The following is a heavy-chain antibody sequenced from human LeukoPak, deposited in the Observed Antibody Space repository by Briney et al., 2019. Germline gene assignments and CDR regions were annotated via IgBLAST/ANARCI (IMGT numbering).Heavy chain of an antibody. CDR2: IYTSGST. V-gene: IGHV4-61*02. CDR3: ARSLTDDFWSGHNWFDP. D-gene: IGHD3-3*01. CDR1: GGSISSGSYY. Sequence: SETRSLTCTVSGGSISSGSYYWSWIRQPAGKGLEWIGRIYTSGSTNYNPSLKSRVTISVDTSKNQFSLKLSSVTAADTAVYYCARSLTDDFWSGHNWFDPWGQGTLVTVSS. J-gene: IGHJ5*02.